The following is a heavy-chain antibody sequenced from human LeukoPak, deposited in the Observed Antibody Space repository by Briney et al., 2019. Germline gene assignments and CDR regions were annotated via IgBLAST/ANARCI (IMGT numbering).Heavy chain of an antibody. V-gene: IGHV1-24*01. CDR3: ATSPTYYYGSGSYYNVSWFDP. CDR1: GYTLTELS. D-gene: IGHD3-10*01. CDR2: FDPEDGET. J-gene: IGHJ5*02. Sequence: ASVKVSCKVSGYTLTELSMHWVRQAPGKGLEGMGGFDPEDGETIYAQKFQGRVTMTEDTSTDTAYMELSSLRSEDTAVYYCATSPTYYYGSGSYYNVSWFDPWGQGTLVTVSS.